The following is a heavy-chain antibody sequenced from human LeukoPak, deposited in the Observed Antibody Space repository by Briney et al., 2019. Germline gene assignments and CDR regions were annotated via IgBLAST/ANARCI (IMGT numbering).Heavy chain of an antibody. D-gene: IGHD4-17*01. CDR3: ARETRGDSNAFDI. CDR2: ITNDGSST. CDR1: GLTFSSHW. Sequence: GGSLRLSCAASGLTFSSHWMHWVRQAPGKGLVWVSRITNDGSSTTYADSVKGRFTISRDNAKNMLYLQVNSLRAEDTAVYYCARETRGDSNAFDIWGQGTMVTVSS. J-gene: IGHJ3*02. V-gene: IGHV3-74*01.